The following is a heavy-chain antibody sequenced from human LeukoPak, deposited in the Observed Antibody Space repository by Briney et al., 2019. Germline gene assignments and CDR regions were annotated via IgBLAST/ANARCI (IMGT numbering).Heavy chain of an antibody. CDR2: IYSGGST. V-gene: IGHV3-53*01. CDR1: GFSVSSNY. Sequence: PRGSLRLSCAASGFSVSSNYMTWVRQAPGKGLEWVSVIYSGGSTSYADSVKGRFTISRDNSKNTLYLQMNSLRDEDTAVYYCASGFRASGWYYFDCWGQGTLVTVSS. CDR3: ASGFRASGWYYFDC. D-gene: IGHD6-19*01. J-gene: IGHJ4*02.